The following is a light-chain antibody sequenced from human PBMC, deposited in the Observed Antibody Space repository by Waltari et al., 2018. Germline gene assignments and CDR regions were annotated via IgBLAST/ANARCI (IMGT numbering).Light chain of an antibody. CDR1: SGHSSYI. V-gene: IGLV4-60*03. Sequence: QPVLTQSSSASASLGSSVKLTCTLSSGHSSYIIAWPQQQPGNAPRYLMKLEGSGSYNKGSGFPDRFSGSSSGADRYLTISNLQSEDEADYYCETWDSNSWVFGGGTKLTVL. CDR3: ETWDSNSWV. CDR2: LEGSGSY. J-gene: IGLJ3*02.